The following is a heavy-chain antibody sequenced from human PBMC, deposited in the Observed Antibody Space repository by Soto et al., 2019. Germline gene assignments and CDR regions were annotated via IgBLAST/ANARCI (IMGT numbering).Heavy chain of an antibody. V-gene: IGHV4-61*01. CDR1: GGSVSSGSYY. D-gene: IGHD3-9*01. CDR2: IYYSGST. CDR3: ARAHYDILTGPIDY. Sequence: SETLSLTCTVSGGSVSSGSYYWSWIRQPPGKGLEWIGYIYYSGSTNYNPSLKSRVTISVDTSKNQFSLKLSSVTAADTAVYYCARAHYDILTGPIDYWGQGTLVTVSS. J-gene: IGHJ4*02.